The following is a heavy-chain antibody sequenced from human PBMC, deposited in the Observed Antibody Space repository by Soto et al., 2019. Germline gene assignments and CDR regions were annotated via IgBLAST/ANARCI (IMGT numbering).Heavy chain of an antibody. CDR2: VYHTGRT. V-gene: IGHV4-61*01. Sequence: SETLSLTCTVSGGSFKSGSYSWSWIRQPPGKGLEWIGYVYHTGRTSYNPSLKSRVSISMDTSKNQFSLNLDSVTAADTAMYYCARQIYDSDTGPNFQYYFDSWGQGTPVTVSS. D-gene: IGHD3-22*01. J-gene: IGHJ4*02. CDR1: GGSFKSGSYS. CDR3: ARQIYDSDTGPNFQYYFDS.